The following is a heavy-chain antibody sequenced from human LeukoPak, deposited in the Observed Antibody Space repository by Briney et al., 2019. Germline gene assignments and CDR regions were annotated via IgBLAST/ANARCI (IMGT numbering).Heavy chain of an antibody. D-gene: IGHD5-12*01. CDR1: GFIFSSYS. CDR3: ARERGYSGYDYFIDSPSDY. Sequence: GGSLRLSCAASGFIFSSYSMNWVRQAPGKGLEWVSYISSSGSTIYIADSVKGRFTISRDNAKNSLYLQMNSLRADDTAVYYCARERGYSGYDYFIDSPSDYWGQGTLVTVSS. V-gene: IGHV3-48*04. J-gene: IGHJ4*02. CDR2: ISSSGSTI.